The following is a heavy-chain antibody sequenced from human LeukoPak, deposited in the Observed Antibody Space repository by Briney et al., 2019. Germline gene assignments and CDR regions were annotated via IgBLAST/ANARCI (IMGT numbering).Heavy chain of an antibody. CDR1: GFPLSSYA. V-gene: IGHV3-23*01. D-gene: IGHD1-26*01. Sequence: GGSLRLSCAVSGFPLSSYAMSWVRQAPGKGLEWVSATSSSDAGTYYADSVRGRFTISRDNSKNTLYLQMNSLRAEDTAVYYCAKYSGSYYLSSNLDYFQHWGQGTLVTVSS. CDR2: TSSSDAGT. J-gene: IGHJ1*01. CDR3: AKYSGSYYLSSNLDYFQH.